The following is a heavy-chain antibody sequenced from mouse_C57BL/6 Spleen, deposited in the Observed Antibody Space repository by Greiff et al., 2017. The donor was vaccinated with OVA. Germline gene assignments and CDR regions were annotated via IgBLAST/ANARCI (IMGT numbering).Heavy chain of an antibody. J-gene: IGHJ1*03. V-gene: IGHV1-75*01. D-gene: IGHD4-1*01. CDR3: AVTGTSAATYWYFDV. CDR2: IFPGSGST. Sequence: VQGVESGPELVKPGASVKISCKASGYTFTDYYINWVKQRPGQGLEWIGWIFPGSGSTYYNEKFKGKATLTVDKSSSTAYMLLSSLTSEDSAVYFCAVTGTSAATYWYFDVWGTGTTVTVSS. CDR1: GYTFTDYY.